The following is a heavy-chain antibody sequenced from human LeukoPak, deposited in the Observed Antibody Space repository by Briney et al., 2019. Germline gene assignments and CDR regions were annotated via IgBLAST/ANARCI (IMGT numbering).Heavy chain of an antibody. Sequence: ASVKVSCKASGYTFTGYYMHWVRQAPGQGLEWMGRINPNSGGTNYAQKFQGRVTMTRDTSISTAYMELSRLRSDDTAVYYCAKDIIGATRFDYWGQGTLVTVSS. V-gene: IGHV1-2*06. CDR1: GYTFTGYY. CDR2: INPNSGGT. D-gene: IGHD1-26*01. CDR3: AKDIIGATRFDY. J-gene: IGHJ4*02.